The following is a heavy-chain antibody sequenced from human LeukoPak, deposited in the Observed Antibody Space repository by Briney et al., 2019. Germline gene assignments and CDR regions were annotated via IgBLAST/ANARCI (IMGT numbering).Heavy chain of an antibody. CDR2: VYPGDSDT. V-gene: IGHV5-51*01. Sequence: RGESLQISCKGSGYIFTSYWIGWVRQMSGRGLEWMGTVYPGDSDTRYSPSFQGQVTISADKSISTAYLQWSSLKASDTAMYYCARRRDLYSGSYYPFDYWGQGTLVTVSS. J-gene: IGHJ4*02. CDR3: ARRRDLYSGSYYPFDY. CDR1: GYIFTSYW. D-gene: IGHD1-26*01.